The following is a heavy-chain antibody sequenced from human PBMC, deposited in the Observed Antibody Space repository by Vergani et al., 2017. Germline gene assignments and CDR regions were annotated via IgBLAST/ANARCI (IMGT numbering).Heavy chain of an antibody. J-gene: IGHJ4*02. CDR1: GGSISSGGYY. CDR2: IYYSGST. D-gene: IGHD3-22*01. Sequence: QVQLQESGPGLVKPSQTLSLTCTVSGGSISSGGYYWSWIRQHPGKGLEWIGYIYYSGSTYYNPSLKSRVTISVDTSKNQFSLKLSSVTAADTAVYYCAREPRGYYYDSSGYGGFDYWGQGTLVTVSS. V-gene: IGHV4-31*03. CDR3: AREPRGYYYDSSGYGGFDY.